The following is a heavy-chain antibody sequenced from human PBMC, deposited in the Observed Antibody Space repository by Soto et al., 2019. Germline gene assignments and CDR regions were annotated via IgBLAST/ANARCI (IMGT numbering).Heavy chain of an antibody. Sequence: GGSLILSCAASGFTFSSYAMSWARQATGEGLEWVSAISGSGGSTYYADSVKGRFTISRDNSKDTLYLQMNSLRVEDTAVYYCANYLTAVGATSPFDYWGQGTLVTVSS. CDR3: ANYLTAVGATSPFDY. CDR2: ISGSGGST. CDR1: GFTFSSYA. D-gene: IGHD1-26*01. J-gene: IGHJ4*02. V-gene: IGHV3-23*01.